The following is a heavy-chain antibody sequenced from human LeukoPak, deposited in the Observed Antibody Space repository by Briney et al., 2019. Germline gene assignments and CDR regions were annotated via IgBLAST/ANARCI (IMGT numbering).Heavy chain of an antibody. V-gene: IGHV4-59*01. CDR1: GGSISTYY. Sequence: SETLSLTCTVSGGSISTYYWSWIRHSPGKGLELIGYIYFSGATNYNPSLKSRVTISVDTSKNQFSLKLSSVTAADTAVYYCAREDPQTKVPEGLDVWGQGTTVTVSS. CDR3: AREDPQTKVPEGLDV. D-gene: IGHD4/OR15-4a*01. CDR2: IYFSGAT. J-gene: IGHJ6*02.